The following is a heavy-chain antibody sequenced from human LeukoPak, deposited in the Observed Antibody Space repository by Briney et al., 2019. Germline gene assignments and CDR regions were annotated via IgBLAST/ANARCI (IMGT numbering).Heavy chain of an antibody. D-gene: IGHD3-22*01. J-gene: IGHJ4*02. CDR2: IYYSGST. CDR1: VGSISSYY. V-gene: IGHV4-59*01. CDR3: ARRAYSSGYYFFDF. Sequence: PSETLCLTCTVSVGSISSYYWSWLRQPPGKGPEWIGYIYYSGSTTYNPSFESRVTISIDTSKNQFSLKLSSVTGADTGVYYCARRAYSSGYYFFDFWGQGTLVTVSS.